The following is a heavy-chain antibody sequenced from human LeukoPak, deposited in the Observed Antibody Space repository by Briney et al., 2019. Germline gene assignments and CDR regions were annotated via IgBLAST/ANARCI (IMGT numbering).Heavy chain of an antibody. D-gene: IGHD4-17*01. CDR1: GGSISSDDYY. J-gene: IGHJ4*02. CDR2: IYYSGST. CDR3: ARAAPYGDYRY. Sequence: SQTLSLTCTVSGGSISSDDYYWSWIRQPPGKGLEWIGYIYYSGSTYYNPSLKSRVTISVDRSKNQFSLKLSSVTAADTAVYYCARAAPYGDYRYWGQGTLVTVSS. V-gene: IGHV4-30-4*01.